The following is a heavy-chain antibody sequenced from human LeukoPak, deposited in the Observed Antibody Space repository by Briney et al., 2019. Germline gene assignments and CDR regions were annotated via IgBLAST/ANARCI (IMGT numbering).Heavy chain of an antibody. V-gene: IGHV3-23*01. D-gene: IGHD3-10*01. CDR2: ISGSDDTT. CDR3: VKEHVDRAFTRSFEI. CDR1: GFSSSSNA. J-gene: IGHJ3*02. Sequence: GGSLRLSCAASGFSSSSNAMSWVRQAPGKGLEWVSAISGSDDTTYYADSVKGRLTIFGDNYKNTLYLQMNSPRAEDTAIYYCVKEHVDRAFTRSFEIWGQGTVVTVSS.